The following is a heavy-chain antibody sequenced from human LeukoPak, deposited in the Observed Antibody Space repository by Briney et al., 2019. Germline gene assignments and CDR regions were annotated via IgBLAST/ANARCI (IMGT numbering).Heavy chain of an antibody. CDR1: GFTFSSYS. J-gene: IGHJ4*02. V-gene: IGHV3-21*01. CDR3: ARIKRENIAAAGTVDY. D-gene: IGHD6-13*01. CDR2: ISSSSSYI. Sequence: GGSLRLSCAASGFTFSSYSMNWVRQAPGKGLEWVPSISSSSSYIYYADSVKGRFTISRDNAKNSLYLQMNSLRAEDTAVYYCARIKRENIAAAGTVDYWGQGTLVTVSS.